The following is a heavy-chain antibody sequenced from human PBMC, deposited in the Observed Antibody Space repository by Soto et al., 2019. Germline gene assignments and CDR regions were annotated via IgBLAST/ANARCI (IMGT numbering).Heavy chain of an antibody. CDR2: LVPNLRTA. Sequence: QVLLVQSGAEVKKPGSSVKVSCKASGGTFSNYTITWVRQAPGQGLEWVGGLVPNLRTANYAATFQGRVTITADESTSTSYMELSNLRYGDTAVYYCARPRYCRGGRCYNNLDYWGQGTLVSVAS. V-gene: IGHV1-69*16. J-gene: IGHJ4*02. D-gene: IGHD2-15*01. CDR3: ARPRYCRGGRCYNNLDY. CDR1: GGTFSNYT.